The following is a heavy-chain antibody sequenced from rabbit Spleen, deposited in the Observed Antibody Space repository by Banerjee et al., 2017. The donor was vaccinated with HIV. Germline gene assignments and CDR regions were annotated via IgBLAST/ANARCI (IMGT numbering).Heavy chain of an antibody. CDR2: IAGSSSAFT. J-gene: IGHJ6*01. Sequence: QSLEESGGDLVKPEGSLTLTCTASGFSFSSSDYMCWVRQAPGKGLEWISCIAGSSSAFTYSATWAQGRFTCSKTSSTTVTLQMTSLTVADTATYFCARDTGSSFSSYGMDRWGPGTLVTVS. CDR3: ARDTGSSFSSYGMDR. D-gene: IGHD8-1*01. V-gene: IGHV1S40*01. CDR1: GFSFSSSDY.